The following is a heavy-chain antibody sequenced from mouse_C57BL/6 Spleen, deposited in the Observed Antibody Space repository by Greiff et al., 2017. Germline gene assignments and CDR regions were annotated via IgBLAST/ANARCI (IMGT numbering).Heavy chain of an antibody. CDR1: GFTFSSYA. CDR2: IIDGGSYT. J-gene: IGHJ1*03. CDR3: ARDRGYFDV. V-gene: IGHV5-4*01. Sequence: EVKLMESGGGLVKPGGSLKLSCAVSGFTFSSYAMSWVRQTPEKRLEWVATIIDGGSYTYYPDNVKGRFTISRDNAKNNLYLQMSHLKAEDTAMYYCARDRGYFDVWGTGTTVTVSS.